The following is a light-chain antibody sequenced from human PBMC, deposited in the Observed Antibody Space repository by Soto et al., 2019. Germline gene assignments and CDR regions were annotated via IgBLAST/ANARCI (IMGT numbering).Light chain of an antibody. J-gene: IGKJ1*01. V-gene: IGKV3-20*01. Sequence: EIVLTQSPGTLSLSPGERATLSCRASQSLSSNSLAWYQQKPGQAPRLLIFDASFRATGIPDRFSGSRSGTDFTLTISRLEPEDFALCYCHHCCSSHVFGQGTKVEIK. CDR3: HHCCSSHV. CDR2: DAS. CDR1: QSLSSNS.